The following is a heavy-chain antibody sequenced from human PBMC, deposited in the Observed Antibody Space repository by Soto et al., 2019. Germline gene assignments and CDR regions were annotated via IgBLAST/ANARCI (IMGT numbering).Heavy chain of an antibody. CDR1: GFTFSSYG. Sequence: GGSLRLSCAASGFTFSSYGMHWVRQAPGKGLEWVAVISYDGSNKYYADSVKGRFTISRDNSKNTLYLQMNSLRAEDTAVYYCANSPGGYDTFDYCGKGTLVTVSS. D-gene: IGHD5-12*01. CDR3: ANSPGGYDTFDY. J-gene: IGHJ4*02. V-gene: IGHV3-30*18. CDR2: ISYDGSNK.